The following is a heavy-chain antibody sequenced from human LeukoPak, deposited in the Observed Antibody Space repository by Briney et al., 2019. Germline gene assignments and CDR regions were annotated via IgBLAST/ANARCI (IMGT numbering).Heavy chain of an antibody. D-gene: IGHD1-26*01. J-gene: IGHJ4*02. V-gene: IGHV4-4*02. CDR3: TRESGAFSPFGF. Sequence: SGTLSLTCGVSGGSIITTNWWSWVRQPPGKGLEWIGEVHLNGATNCNPSLESRVSMSIDKSKNQLSLKLSSVTAADTATYYCTRESGAFSPFGFWGQGTLVTVSS. CDR1: GGSIITTNW. CDR2: VHLNGAT.